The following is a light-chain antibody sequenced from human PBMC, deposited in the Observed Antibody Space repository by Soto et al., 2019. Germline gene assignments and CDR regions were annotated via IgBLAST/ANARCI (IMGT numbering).Light chain of an antibody. CDR3: CSYAKSGALL. V-gene: IGLV2-23*01. CDR2: EVN. CDR1: SSDVGSYNF. J-gene: IGLJ2*01. Sequence: QSALTQPASVSGSPGQSITISCTGTSSDVGSYNFVSWYLQHPGKAPKLMIFEVNKRSSGVPNRFSGSKSGNTASLTISGLQAEDESDYYCCSYAKSGALLFGGGTKVTVL.